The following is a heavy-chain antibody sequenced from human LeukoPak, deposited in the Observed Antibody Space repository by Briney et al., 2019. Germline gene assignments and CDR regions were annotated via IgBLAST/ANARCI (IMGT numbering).Heavy chain of an antibody. CDR1: GYTFDSYG. CDR2: MSVYSGET. CDR3: ARGWFGFYAMDV. Sequence: ASVKVSCKASGYTFDSYGIVWVRQAPGQGLEWMGWMSVYSGETKYAHKLQGRVTMTTDTSTSTAYMELRSLRSDDSALYYCARGWFGFYAMDVWGQGTTVTVSS. V-gene: IGHV1-18*01. J-gene: IGHJ6*02. D-gene: IGHD3-10*01.